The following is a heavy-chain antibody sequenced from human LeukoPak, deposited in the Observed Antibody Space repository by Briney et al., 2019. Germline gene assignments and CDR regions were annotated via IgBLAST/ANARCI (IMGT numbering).Heavy chain of an antibody. V-gene: IGHV4-4*02. CDR2: IYHSGST. CDR3: ARWYSSSWSHYYGMDV. J-gene: IGHJ6*04. D-gene: IGHD6-13*01. CDR1: GGSISSSNW. Sequence: SETLSLTCAVSGGSISSSNWWSWVRQPPGKGLEWIGEIYHSGSTNYNPSLKSRVTISVDKSKNQFSLKLSSVTAADTAVYYCARWYSSSWSHYYGMDVWGKGTTVTVSP.